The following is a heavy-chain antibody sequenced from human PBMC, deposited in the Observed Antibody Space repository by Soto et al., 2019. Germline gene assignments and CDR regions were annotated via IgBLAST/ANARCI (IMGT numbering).Heavy chain of an antibody. CDR3: AGFNWNDGDHFDL. CDR1: DASMNAFY. D-gene: IGHD1-1*01. CDR2: IFHSGST. J-gene: IGHJ4*02. Sequence: SSETLSLTCTVSDASMNAFYWSWIRLPPGKGLEWIGYIFHSGSTIYNPSLKSRVTMSISTSKNQFSLNLDSVTASDTAVYFCAGFNWNDGDHFDLWGQGTLVTVSS. V-gene: IGHV4-4*09.